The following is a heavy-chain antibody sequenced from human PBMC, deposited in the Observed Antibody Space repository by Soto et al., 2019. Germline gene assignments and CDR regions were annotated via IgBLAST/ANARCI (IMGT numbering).Heavy chain of an antibody. J-gene: IGHJ4*02. CDR3: ARAPCGGDCFLDY. CDR2: ISSSGSTI. Sequence: GGSLRLSCAASGFTFSSYEMNWVRQAPGKGLEWVSYISSSGSTIYYADSVKGRFTIPRDNAKNSLYLQMNSLRAEDTAVYYCARAPCGGDCFLDYWGQGTLVTVSS. V-gene: IGHV3-48*03. D-gene: IGHD2-21*02. CDR1: GFTFSSYE.